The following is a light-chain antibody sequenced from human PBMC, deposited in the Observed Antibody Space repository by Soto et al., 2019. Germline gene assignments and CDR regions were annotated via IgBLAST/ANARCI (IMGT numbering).Light chain of an antibody. CDR3: LQGTHWPPT. Sequence: DVVMTQSPLSLPVTLGQPASISCRSTQSLVYSDGNTYLSWFHQRPGQSPRRLIYNVSKRDSGVADKFSGSGSGTDFPLKISRVEAEDVGIYYCLQGTHWPPTFGQGTKVEIK. CDR2: NVS. V-gene: IGKV2-30*01. CDR1: QSLVYSDGNTY. J-gene: IGKJ1*01.